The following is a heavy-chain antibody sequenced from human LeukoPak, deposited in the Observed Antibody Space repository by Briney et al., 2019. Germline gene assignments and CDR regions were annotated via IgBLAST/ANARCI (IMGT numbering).Heavy chain of an antibody. CDR3: AKNDFGSGWVGDY. CDR2: ISGSASGVTT. CDR1: GLTLSTYA. Sequence: GGSLRLSCAASGLTLSTYAMSRVRQAPGKGLEWVSAISGSASGVTTYYADSVKGRFTISRDNSKNTLYLQMNSLRAEDTAVYYCAKNDFGSGWVGDYWGQGTLVTVSS. J-gene: IGHJ4*02. V-gene: IGHV3-23*01. D-gene: IGHD6-19*01.